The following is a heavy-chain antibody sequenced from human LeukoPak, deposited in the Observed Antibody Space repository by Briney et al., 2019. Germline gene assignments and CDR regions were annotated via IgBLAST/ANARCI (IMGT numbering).Heavy chain of an antibody. CDR3: ATQYSSSWYSVPHFDY. D-gene: IGHD6-13*01. J-gene: IGHJ4*02. CDR1: GGSISSYY. V-gene: IGHV4-4*07. CDR2: IYTSGST. Sequence: SETLSLTCTVSGGSISSYYWSWIRQPAGKGPEWIGRIYTSGSTNYNPSLKSRVTMSVDTSKNQFSLKLSSVTAADTAVYYCATQYSSSWYSVPHFDYWVQGTLVTVSS.